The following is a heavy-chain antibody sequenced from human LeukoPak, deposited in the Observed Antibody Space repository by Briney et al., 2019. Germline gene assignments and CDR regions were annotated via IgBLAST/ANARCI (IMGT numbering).Heavy chain of an antibody. V-gene: IGHV3-53*01. J-gene: IGHJ4*02. CDR2: IYGGGSI. D-gene: IGHD5-24*01. CDR3: ARGAGYNYPYYFDY. Sequence: GGSLRLSCAASGFTVSSNYMNWVRQAPGKGLEWVSVIYGGGSIYYADSVKGRFTISRDNSKNTLYLQMNSLRAEDTAVYYCARGAGYNYPYYFDYWGQGTLVTVSS. CDR1: GFTVSSNY.